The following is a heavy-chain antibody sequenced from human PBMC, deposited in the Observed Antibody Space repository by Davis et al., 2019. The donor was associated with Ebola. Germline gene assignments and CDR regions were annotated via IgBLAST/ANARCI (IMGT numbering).Heavy chain of an antibody. V-gene: IGHV4-34*01. D-gene: IGHD2/OR15-2a*01. CDR3: ARVRIVKKTLSLRGGGMDV. Sequence: SQTLSLTCAAYGWSFGDYFWTWIRQSPGKGLELIGQINYYGTTNYNPALSSRVIMSIDTSKNQFSLKVTSVTAADTAVYYCARVRIVKKTLSLRGGGMDVWGQGTTVTVTS. CDR2: INYYGTT. J-gene: IGHJ6*02. CDR1: GWSFGDYF.